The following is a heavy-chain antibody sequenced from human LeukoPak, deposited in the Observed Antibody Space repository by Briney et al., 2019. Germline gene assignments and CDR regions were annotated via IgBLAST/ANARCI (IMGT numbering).Heavy chain of an antibody. V-gene: IGHV4-34*01. CDR1: GGSFSGYY. CDR3: ARGFFGVLDY. D-gene: IGHD3-3*01. Sequence: MASEALSLTCAVYGGSFSGYYWSWIRQPPGKGLEWIGEINRSGSTNYNPSLKSRVTISVDTSKNQFSLKLSSVTAADTAVYYCARGFFGVLDYWGQGTLVTVSS. J-gene: IGHJ4*02. CDR2: INRSGST.